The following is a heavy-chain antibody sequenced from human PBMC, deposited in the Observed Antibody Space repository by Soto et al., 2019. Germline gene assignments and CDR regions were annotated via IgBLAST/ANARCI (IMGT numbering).Heavy chain of an antibody. Sequence: SETLSLTCTVSGGSISSGDYYWSWIRQPPGKGLEWIGYIYYSGSTYYNPSLKSRVTISVDTSKNQFSLKLSSVTAADTAVYYCARAITGNWFDPWGQGTLVTVS. CDR2: IYYSGST. D-gene: IGHD3-16*01. CDR3: ARAITGNWFDP. J-gene: IGHJ5*02. CDR1: GGSISSGDYY. V-gene: IGHV4-30-4*01.